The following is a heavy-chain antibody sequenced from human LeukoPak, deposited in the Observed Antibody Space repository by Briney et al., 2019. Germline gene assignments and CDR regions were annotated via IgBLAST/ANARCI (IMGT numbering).Heavy chain of an antibody. Sequence: PSETLSLTCAVYGGSFSGYYWSWIRQPPGKGPEWIGEINHSGSTNYNPSLKSRVTISVDTSKNQFSLKLSSVTAADTAVYYCARVRYYGSGSYYPTIDYWGQGTLVTVSS. J-gene: IGHJ4*02. CDR3: ARVRYYGSGSYYPTIDY. D-gene: IGHD3-10*01. CDR2: INHSGST. V-gene: IGHV4-34*01. CDR1: GGSFSGYY.